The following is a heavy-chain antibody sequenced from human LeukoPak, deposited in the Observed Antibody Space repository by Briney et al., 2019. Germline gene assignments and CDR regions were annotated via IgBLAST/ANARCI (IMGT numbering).Heavy chain of an antibody. Sequence: SETLSLTCTVSGGSISSVGYYWSWIRQHPGKGLEWIGYIYYSGSTYYNPSLKSRVTISLDTSKNQFSLKLSSVTAADTAVYYCARDNSGLNFDYWGQGTLVTVSS. V-gene: IGHV4-31*03. CDR2: IYYSGST. CDR3: ARDNSGLNFDY. J-gene: IGHJ4*02. CDR1: GGSISSVGYY. D-gene: IGHD1-26*01.